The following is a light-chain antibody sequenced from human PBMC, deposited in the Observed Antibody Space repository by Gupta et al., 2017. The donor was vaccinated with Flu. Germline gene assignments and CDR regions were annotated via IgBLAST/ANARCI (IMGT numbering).Light chain of an antibody. CDR2: DTS. V-gene: IGKV1-33*01. J-gene: IGKJ4*01. Sequence: GDRVTITCQASQDIDKFLNWYRQKPGKAPEILIFDTSNLETGVPSRFSGRGTGTVFTFTISSLQPEDITTYFCQQYANAPLTFGGGTKV. CDR1: QDIDKF. CDR3: QQYANAPLT.